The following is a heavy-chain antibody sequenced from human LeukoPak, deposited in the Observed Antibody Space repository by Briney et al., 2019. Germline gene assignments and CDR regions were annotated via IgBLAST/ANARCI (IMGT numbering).Heavy chain of an antibody. CDR3: ARPQTYGDYDFDYMDV. Sequence: ASVKVSCKASGYTFTGYYMHWVRQAPGQGLEWMGWINPNSGGTNYAQKFQGRVTMTRDTSISTAYMELSRLRSDDTAVYYCARPQTYGDYDFDYMDVWGKGTTVTVSS. CDR2: INPNSGGT. D-gene: IGHD4-17*01. J-gene: IGHJ6*03. V-gene: IGHV1-2*02. CDR1: GYTFTGYY.